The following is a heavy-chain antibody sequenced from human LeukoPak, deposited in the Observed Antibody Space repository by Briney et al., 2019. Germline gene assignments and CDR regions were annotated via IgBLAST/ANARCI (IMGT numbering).Heavy chain of an antibody. CDR1: GGSITNYY. V-gene: IGHV4-4*07. CDR2: IYISGST. D-gene: IGHD3-22*01. J-gene: IGHJ3*02. Sequence: SETLSLTCTVSGGSITNYYWNWIRQPAGKGLEWIGDIYISGSTNYNPSLKSGVSMSGDTCKNKFSLKVNSVTAADTAVYYCARGNYDSTGYYYMGDTLDIWGQGTMVTVSS. CDR3: ARGNYDSTGYYYMGDTLDI.